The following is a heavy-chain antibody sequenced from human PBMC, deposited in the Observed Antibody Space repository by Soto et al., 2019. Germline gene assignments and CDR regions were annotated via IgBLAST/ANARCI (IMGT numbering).Heavy chain of an antibody. J-gene: IGHJ4*02. CDR3: PRTSIAAAGAIDY. CDR2: IFSNDEK. CDR1: GFSLSNARMG. D-gene: IGHD6-13*01. Sequence: QVTLKESGPVLVKPTETLTLTCTVSGFSLSNARMGVRWIRQPPGKALEWLAHIFSNDEKSYSTSLKSRLTISKDTSKSQVVLTMTNMDPVDTATYCCPRTSIAAAGAIDYWGQGTLVTVSS. V-gene: IGHV2-26*01.